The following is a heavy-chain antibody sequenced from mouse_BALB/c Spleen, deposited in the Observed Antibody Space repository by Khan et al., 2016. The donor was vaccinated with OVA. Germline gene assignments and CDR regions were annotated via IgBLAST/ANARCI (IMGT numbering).Heavy chain of an antibody. CDR2: IYPGTGST. CDR3: ARGGDSDEAWFAY. Sequence: QVQLKQSGAELVRPGASVKLSCKTAGYIFTSYWIHWVKQRSGQGLEWIARIYPGTGSTYYNEKFKGKATLTADKSSSTAYMQFSSLKSEECAVYFCARGGDSDEAWFAYWGQGTLVSVSA. V-gene: IGHV1-76*01. J-gene: IGHJ3*01. CDR1: GYIFTSYW.